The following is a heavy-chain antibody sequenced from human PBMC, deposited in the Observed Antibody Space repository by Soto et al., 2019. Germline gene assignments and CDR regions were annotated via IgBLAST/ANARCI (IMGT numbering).Heavy chain of an antibody. J-gene: IGHJ4*02. CDR3: AKAVRGVINNFDY. V-gene: IGHV3-30-3*01. CDR1: GFTFSSYA. D-gene: IGHD3-10*01. Sequence: PGGSLRLSCAASGFTFSSYAMHWVRQAPGKGLEWVAVISYDGSNKYYADSVKGRFTISRDNSKNTLYLQMNSLRAEDTAVYYCAKAVRGVINNFDYWGQGTLVTVS. CDR2: ISYDGSNK.